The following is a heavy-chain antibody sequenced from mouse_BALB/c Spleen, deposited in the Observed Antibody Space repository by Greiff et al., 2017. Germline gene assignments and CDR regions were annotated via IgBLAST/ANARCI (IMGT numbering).Heavy chain of an antibody. CDR2: INPSNGGT. CDR1: GYTFTSYY. J-gene: IGHJ4*01. V-gene: IGHV1S81*02. D-gene: IGHD2-3*01. CDR3: TRIPHYDGTRAMDY. Sequence: QVQLQQSGAELVKPGASVKLSCKASGYTFTSYYMYWVKQRPGQGLEWIGEINPSNGGTNFNEKFKGKATLTVDKSSSTAYMQLSSLTSEDSAVYYCTRIPHYDGTRAMDYWGQGTSVTVSS.